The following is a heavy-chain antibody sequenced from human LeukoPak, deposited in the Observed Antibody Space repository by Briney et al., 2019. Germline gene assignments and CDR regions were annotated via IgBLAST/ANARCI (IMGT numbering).Heavy chain of an antibody. J-gene: IGHJ5*02. Sequence: ASVKVSCKASGYTFTSYGISWVRQAPGQGLEWMGWISAYNGNTNYAQKLQGRVTMTTDTSTSTAYMELRSLRSDDTAVYYCARLKFTLTPGGVVIYNWFDPWGQGTLVTVSS. CDR1: GYTFTSYG. D-gene: IGHD3-3*01. CDR2: ISAYNGNT. CDR3: ARLKFTLTPGGVVIYNWFDP. V-gene: IGHV1-18*01.